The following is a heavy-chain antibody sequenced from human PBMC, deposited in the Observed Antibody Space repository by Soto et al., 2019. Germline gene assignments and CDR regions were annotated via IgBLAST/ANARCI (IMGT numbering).Heavy chain of an antibody. CDR1: GFTFSSYS. Sequence: GFPRLSCAASGFTFSSYSMNWVRQAPGKGLEWVSSISSSSSYIYYADSVKGRFTISRDNAKNPLYLQMNSLGAEDTAVYYCARDLHDYGDPYYFDYWGQGTLVTV. J-gene: IGHJ4*02. CDR3: ARDLHDYGDPYYFDY. D-gene: IGHD4-17*01. CDR2: ISSSSSYI. V-gene: IGHV3-21*01.